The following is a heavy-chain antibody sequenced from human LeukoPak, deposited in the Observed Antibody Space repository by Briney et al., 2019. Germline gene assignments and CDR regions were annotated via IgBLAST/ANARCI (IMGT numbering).Heavy chain of an antibody. J-gene: IGHJ6*02. CDR2: IYPGDSDT. CDR3: ARMVVPTPNCYYYGMDV. D-gene: IGHD2-15*01. Sequence: GESLKISCKGSGYSFTDYWIGWVRQMPGKGLEWMGIIYPGDSDTRYSPSFQGQVTMSADKSISTAYLQWSSLKASDTAMYYCARMVVPTPNCYYYGMDVWGQGTTVTVSS. CDR1: GYSFTDYW. V-gene: IGHV5-51*01.